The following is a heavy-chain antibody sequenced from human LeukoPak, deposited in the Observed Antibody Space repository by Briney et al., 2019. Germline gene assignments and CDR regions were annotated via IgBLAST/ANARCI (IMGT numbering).Heavy chain of an antibody. Sequence: GGSLRLSCAASGFTFSSYGMHWVRQAPGKGLEWVALISYDGSNKYYADSVKGRLTISRDNSKNTLYLQMNSLRAEDTAVYYCAKDLGRETYYCYGMDVWGQGTTVTVSS. CDR3: AKDLGRETYYCYGMDV. J-gene: IGHJ6*02. D-gene: IGHD2-15*01. CDR1: GFTFSSYG. V-gene: IGHV3-30*18. CDR2: ISYDGSNK.